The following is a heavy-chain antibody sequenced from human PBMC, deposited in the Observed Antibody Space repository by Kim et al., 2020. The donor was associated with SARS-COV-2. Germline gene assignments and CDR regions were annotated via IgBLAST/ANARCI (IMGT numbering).Heavy chain of an antibody. CDR2: IINDGSST. CDR3: ARSYGLDV. J-gene: IGHJ6*02. CDR1: GFTFSNYG. Sequence: GGSLRLSCAASGFTFSNYGMQWVRQAPGKGLVWVSRIINDGSSTNYADSVKGRFTISRDNAKNTLYLQMNSLRAEDTAVYYCARSYGLDVWGQGTTVTVS. V-gene: IGHV3-74*01.